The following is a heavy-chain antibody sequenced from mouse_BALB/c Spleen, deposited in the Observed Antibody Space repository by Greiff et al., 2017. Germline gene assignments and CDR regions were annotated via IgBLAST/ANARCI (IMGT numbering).Heavy chain of an antibody. CDR2: ISNGGGST. V-gene: IGHV5-12-2*01. D-gene: IGHD3-3*01. Sequence: EVKLMESGGGLVQPGGSLKLSCAASGFTFSSYTMSWVRQTPEKRLEWVAYISNGGGSTYYPDPVKGRITISRDNAKNTLYLQMSSLKSEDTAMYYCARRGHYYAMDYWGQGTSVTVSS. CDR3: ARRGHYYAMDY. J-gene: IGHJ4*01. CDR1: GFTFSSYT.